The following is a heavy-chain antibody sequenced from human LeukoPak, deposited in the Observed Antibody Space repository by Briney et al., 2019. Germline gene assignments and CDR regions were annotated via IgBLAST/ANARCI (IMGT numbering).Heavy chain of an antibody. CDR3: ATEGLAATGTQWHPLDV. CDR1: GGSVSSYY. D-gene: IGHD6-13*01. Sequence: SETLSLTCTVSGGSVSSYYWSWMRQPPGKGLEWMGEINDGGSAKYNPSLGSRVTLSVDRAENQFSLNLTSVTAADTAVYFCATEGLAATGTQWHPLDVWGQGTMVSVSS. J-gene: IGHJ3*01. CDR2: INDGGSA. V-gene: IGHV4-34*01.